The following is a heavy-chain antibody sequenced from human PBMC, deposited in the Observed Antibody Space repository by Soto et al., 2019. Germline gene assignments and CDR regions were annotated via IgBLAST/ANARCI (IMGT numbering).Heavy chain of an antibody. CDR2: IYDSGST. CDR1: GGSVSSGRYY. Sequence: QVQLQESGPGLVKPSETLSLTCTVSGGSVSSGRYYWSWIRQPPGKGLEWVGYIYDSGSTKYNPSLKSRVTISADTSKNQCSLKLSSGTAADTAVYYCARAYYYGSGRGRSMDVWGQGTTVTVSS. V-gene: IGHV4-61*01. J-gene: IGHJ6*02. CDR3: ARAYYYGSGRGRSMDV. D-gene: IGHD3-10*01.